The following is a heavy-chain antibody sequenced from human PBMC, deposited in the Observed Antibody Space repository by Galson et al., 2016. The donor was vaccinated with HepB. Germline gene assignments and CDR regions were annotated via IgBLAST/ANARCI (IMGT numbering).Heavy chain of an antibody. D-gene: IGHD7-27*01. CDR1: GGTFSKSA. J-gene: IGHJ4*02. V-gene: IGHV1-69*13. Sequence: SVKVSCKASGGTFSKSAISWVRLAPGQGLEWMGGIIPIFGTSKYAQKFQGRLTVTADESTTTAYMELSSLTSEDTAVYYCALTGDPWYFDFWGLGTLVTVSS. CDR3: ALTGDPWYFDF. CDR2: IIPIFGTS.